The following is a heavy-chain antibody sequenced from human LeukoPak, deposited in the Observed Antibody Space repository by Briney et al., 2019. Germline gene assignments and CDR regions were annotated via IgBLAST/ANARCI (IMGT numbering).Heavy chain of an antibody. CDR3: AKGGSSSPRSTFDY. Sequence: PGGSLRLSCAASGFTFRDYTMNWVRQAPGKGLEWVSAISKSGTYIKYADSVKGRFTVSRDNAKNSLFLQMNSLRVEDTAVYYCAKGGSSSPRSTFDYWGQGTLLTVSS. CDR1: GFTFRDYT. CDR2: ISKSGTYI. V-gene: IGHV3-21*01. J-gene: IGHJ4*02. D-gene: IGHD6-13*01.